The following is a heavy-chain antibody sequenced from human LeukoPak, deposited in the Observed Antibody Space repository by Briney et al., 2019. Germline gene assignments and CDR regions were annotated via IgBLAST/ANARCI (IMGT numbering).Heavy chain of an antibody. CDR1: GFTFDDYA. Sequence: GGSLRLSCAASGFTFDDYAMHWVRLAPGKGLEWVSGISWNSGSIGYADSVKGRFTISRDNAKNSLYLQMNSLRAEDTALYYCAKDRPYYGSGSYVDYWGQGTLVTVSS. CDR2: ISWNSGSI. CDR3: AKDRPYYGSGSYVDY. J-gene: IGHJ4*02. V-gene: IGHV3-9*01. D-gene: IGHD3-10*01.